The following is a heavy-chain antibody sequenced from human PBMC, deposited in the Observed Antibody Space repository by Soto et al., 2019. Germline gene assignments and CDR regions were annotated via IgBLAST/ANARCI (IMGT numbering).Heavy chain of an antibody. J-gene: IGHJ3*02. V-gene: IGHV3-9*01. Sequence: PGGCLRLSCAASGFTFDDYAMHWVRQAPGKGLEWVSGISWNSGSIGYADSVKGRFTISRDNAKNSLYLQMNSLRAEDTASYYCAKDMRGWLVQGAFDIWGQGTMVTVSS. CDR1: GFTFDDYA. CDR3: AKDMRGWLVQGAFDI. D-gene: IGHD6-19*01. CDR2: ISWNSGSI.